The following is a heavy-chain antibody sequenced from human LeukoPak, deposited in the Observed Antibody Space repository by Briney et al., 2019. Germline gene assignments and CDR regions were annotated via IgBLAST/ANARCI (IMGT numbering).Heavy chain of an antibody. CDR2: IIPIFGTA. Sequence: SVKVSCKASGGTFSSYAISWVRQAPGQGLEWMGGIIPIFGTANYAQKFQGRVTITTDESTSTAYMELSSLRSEDTAVYYCARGMTTVANFDYWGQGTLVTVSS. J-gene: IGHJ4*02. CDR1: GGTFSSYA. D-gene: IGHD4-17*01. V-gene: IGHV1-69*05. CDR3: ARGMTTVANFDY.